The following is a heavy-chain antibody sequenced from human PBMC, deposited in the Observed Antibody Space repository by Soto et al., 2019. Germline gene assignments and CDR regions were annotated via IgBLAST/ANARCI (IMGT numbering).Heavy chain of an antibody. J-gene: IGHJ4*02. CDR2: TSGSGGST. CDR1: GFTFSSYA. D-gene: IGHD5-12*01. V-gene: IGHV3-23*01. Sequence: GGSLRLSCAASGFTFSSYAMSWVRQAPGKGLEWVSATSGSGGSTYYADSVKGRFTISRDNSKNTLYLQMNSLRAEDTAVYYCAKDWGRDGYNDWGQGTLVTVSS. CDR3: AKDWGRDGYND.